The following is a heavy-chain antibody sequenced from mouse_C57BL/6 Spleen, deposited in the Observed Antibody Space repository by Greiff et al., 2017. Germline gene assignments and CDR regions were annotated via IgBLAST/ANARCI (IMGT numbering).Heavy chain of an antibody. CDR3: ARAVTGPSFDY. CDR1: GYTFTSYW. CDR2: IDPSDSET. J-gene: IGHJ2*01. Sequence: VQLQQPGAELVRPGSSVKLSCKASGYTFTSYWMHWVKQRPIQGLEWIGNIDPSDSETHYNQKFKDKATLTVDKSSSTAYMQLSSLTSEDSAVYYCARAVTGPSFDYWGQGTTLTVSS. D-gene: IGHD4-1*01. V-gene: IGHV1-52*01.